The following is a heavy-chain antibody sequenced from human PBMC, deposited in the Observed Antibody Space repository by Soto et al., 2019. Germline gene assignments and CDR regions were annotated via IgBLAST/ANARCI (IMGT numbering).Heavy chain of an antibody. D-gene: IGHD6-6*01. CDR3: AKNFYSSSYHITYYYYYGMDV. V-gene: IGHV3-30*18. CDR1: GFTFSSYG. J-gene: IGHJ6*02. Sequence: PVGSLRLSCAASGFTFSSYGMHWVRQAPGKGLEWVAVISYDGSNKYYADSVKGRFTISRDNSKNTLYLQMNSLRAEDTAVYYCAKNFYSSSYHITYYYYYGMDVWGQGTTVTVSS. CDR2: ISYDGSNK.